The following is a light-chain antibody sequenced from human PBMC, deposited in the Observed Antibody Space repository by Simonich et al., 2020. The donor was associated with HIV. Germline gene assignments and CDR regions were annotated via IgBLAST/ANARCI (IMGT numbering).Light chain of an antibody. CDR1: QSVLYSSNNKNY. CDR2: WAS. V-gene: IGKV4-1*01. J-gene: IGKJ2*01. CDR3: QQYYSSPHT. Sequence: DIVMTQSPDSLTVSLGERATINCKSSQSVLYSSNNKNYLAWYQQKPGNPPNLLIYWASTRESGVPDRFSGSGSGTDFTLTISSLQAEDVAVYYCQQYYSSPHTFGQGTRLEIK.